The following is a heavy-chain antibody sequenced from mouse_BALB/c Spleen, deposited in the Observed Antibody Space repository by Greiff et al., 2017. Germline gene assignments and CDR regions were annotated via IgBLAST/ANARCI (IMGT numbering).Heavy chain of an antibody. CDR1: GYTFTSYW. Sequence: QVQLKESGAELAKPGASVKMSCKASGYTFTSYWMHWVKQRPGQGLEWIGYINPSTGYTEYNQKFKDKATLTADKSSSTAYMQLSSLTSEDSAVYYCARRGDGYYVVYAMDYWGQGTSVTVSS. CDR2: INPSTGYT. V-gene: IGHV1-7*01. D-gene: IGHD2-3*01. J-gene: IGHJ4*01. CDR3: ARRGDGYYVVYAMDY.